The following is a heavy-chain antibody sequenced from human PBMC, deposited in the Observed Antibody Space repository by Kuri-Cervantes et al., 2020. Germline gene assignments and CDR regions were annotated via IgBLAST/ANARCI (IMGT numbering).Heavy chain of an antibody. Sequence: SETLSLTCAVYGGSFSGSYWSWIRQPPGKGLEWIGEIYHSGSTNYNPSLKSRVTISVDTSKNQFSLNLSSVTAADTAVYYCATAYGSGSYYIYFDHWGQGTLVTVSS. D-gene: IGHD3-10*01. CDR3: ATAYGSGSYYIYFDH. CDR2: IYHSGST. CDR1: GGSFSGSY. V-gene: IGHV4-34*01. J-gene: IGHJ4*02.